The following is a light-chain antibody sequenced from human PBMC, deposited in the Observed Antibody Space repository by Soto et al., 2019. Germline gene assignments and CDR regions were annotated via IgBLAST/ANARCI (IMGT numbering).Light chain of an antibody. CDR2: DVD. CDR1: SSDVGGYNF. V-gene: IGLV2-14*01. J-gene: IGLJ3*02. CDR3: SSYRSSNTVV. Sequence: QSGLTQPASVSGSPGQSITISCTGTSSDVGGYNFVSWYQQHPGKAPKLMIYDVDYRPSGVSNRFSGSKSGNTASLTISGLQADDEADYYCSSYRSSNTVVFGGGTKVTVL.